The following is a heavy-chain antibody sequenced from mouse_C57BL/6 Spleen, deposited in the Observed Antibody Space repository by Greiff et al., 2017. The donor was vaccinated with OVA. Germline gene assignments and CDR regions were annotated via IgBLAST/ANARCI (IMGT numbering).Heavy chain of an antibody. V-gene: IGHV1-78*01. CDR2: IYPRDGST. J-gene: IGHJ3*01. CDR3: AREAYDYDQAWFAY. D-gene: IGHD2-4*01. CDR1: GYTFTDHT. Sequence: LVESDAELVKPGASVKISCKVSGYTFTDHTIHWMKQRPEQGLEWIGYIYPRDGSTKYNEKFKGKATLTADKSSSTAYMQLNSLTSEDSAVYFCAREAYDYDQAWFAYWGQGTLVTVSA.